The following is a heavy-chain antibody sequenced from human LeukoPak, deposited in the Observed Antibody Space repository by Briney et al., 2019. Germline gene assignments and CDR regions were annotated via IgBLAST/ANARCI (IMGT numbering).Heavy chain of an antibody. CDR1: GFNFSQFG. CDR2: IRFNGTTK. CDR3: AVTTRGY. V-gene: IGHV3-30*02. Sequence: PGGSLRLSCAASGFNFSQFGMHWVRQAPGKGLEWVAFIRFNGTTKVYGDSVEGRFTISKDNSKNTLFLQMNSLTVEDTAMYYCAVTTRGYWGQGTLVTVSS. D-gene: IGHD1-1*01. J-gene: IGHJ4*02.